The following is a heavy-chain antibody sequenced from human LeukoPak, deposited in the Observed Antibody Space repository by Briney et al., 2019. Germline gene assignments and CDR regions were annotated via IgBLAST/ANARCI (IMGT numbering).Heavy chain of an antibody. D-gene: IGHD3-22*01. CDR3: ARTDYYDSSGYFDY. CDR1: GYTFTGYY. V-gene: IGHV1-2*02. Sequence: ASVKVSCKASGYTFTGYYMHWVRQAPGQGLEWMGWINPKSGGTNYAQKFQGRVTMTRDTSISSAYMELNRLRSDDTAVYYCARTDYYDSSGYFDYWGQGTLVTVSS. J-gene: IGHJ4*02. CDR2: INPKSGGT.